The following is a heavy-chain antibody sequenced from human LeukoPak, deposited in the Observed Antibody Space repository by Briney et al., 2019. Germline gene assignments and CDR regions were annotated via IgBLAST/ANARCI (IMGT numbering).Heavy chain of an antibody. CDR3: ARAPVDYDILTGYFPYPVDY. CDR1: GYTFTGYY. D-gene: IGHD3-9*01. Sequence: GASVKVSCKASGYTFTGYYMHWVRQAPGQGLEWMGWINPNSGGTNYAQKFQGRVTMTRDTSISTAYMELSRLRSDDTAVYYCARAPVDYDILTGYFPYPVDYWGQGTLVTVSS. V-gene: IGHV1-2*02. CDR2: INPNSGGT. J-gene: IGHJ4*02.